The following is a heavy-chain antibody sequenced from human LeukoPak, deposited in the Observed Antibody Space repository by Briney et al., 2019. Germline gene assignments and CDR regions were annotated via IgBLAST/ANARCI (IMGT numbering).Heavy chain of an antibody. J-gene: IGHJ4*02. D-gene: IGHD3-9*01. V-gene: IGHV4-39*07. CDR2: INHSGST. CDR1: GGSISSSSYY. CDR3: ARFNGLYYDILTGYYKKRYYFDY. Sequence: PSETLSLTCTVSGGSISSSSYYWSWIRQPPGKGLEWIGEINHSGSTNYNPSLKSRVTISVDTSKNQFSLKLSSVTAADTAVYYCARFNGLYYDILTGYYKKRYYFDYWGQGTLVTVSS.